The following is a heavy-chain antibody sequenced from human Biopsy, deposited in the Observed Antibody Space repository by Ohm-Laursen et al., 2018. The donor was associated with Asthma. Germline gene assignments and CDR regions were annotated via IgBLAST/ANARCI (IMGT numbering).Heavy chain of an antibody. J-gene: IGHJ6*02. CDR3: ARGPELDV. Sequence: SETLSLTCDVYPGSFSGFFWTWICQSPGKGLEWIGETNERGVTNNNLSLKSRVIISIDTYWNRVSLKLTSVTAADTAVYYCARGPELDVWGQGTTVTVSS. CDR2: TNERGVT. V-gene: IGHV4-34*01. CDR1: PGSFSGFF.